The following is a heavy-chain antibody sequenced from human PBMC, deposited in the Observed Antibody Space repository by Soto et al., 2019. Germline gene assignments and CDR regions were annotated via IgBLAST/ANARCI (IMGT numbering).Heavy chain of an antibody. J-gene: IGHJ5*02. D-gene: IGHD3-22*01. Sequence: QVQLQESGPGLVKPSHTLSLICTVSGVCLCSVGYDLSLIRPYPGKGLEWIGYIYYSGSTLYNPSLRSRVTISVDTSKIHGALKLSSVTDAYTSVYYCARGRYDSRLNWFSPWGQGTLVTVFS. CDR2: IYYSGST. CDR3: ARGRYDSRLNWFSP. CDR1: GVCLCSVGYD. V-gene: IGHV4-31*03.